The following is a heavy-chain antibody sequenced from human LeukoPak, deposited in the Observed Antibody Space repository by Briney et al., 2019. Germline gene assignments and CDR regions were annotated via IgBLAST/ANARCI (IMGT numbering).Heavy chain of an antibody. CDR1: VGSSRRGDYF. Sequence: PSQTLSLTCAVSVGSSRRGDYFCSWIRQPPGKGLEWIGHIHYSGNSYYNPSLKSRVSISVDTSKNQFSLKLSSVTAADTAVYYCARENNDYGGKKAFDYWGQGTLVSVSS. V-gene: IGHV4-30-4*01. D-gene: IGHD4-23*01. J-gene: IGHJ4*02. CDR2: IHYSGNS. CDR3: ARENNDYGGKKAFDY.